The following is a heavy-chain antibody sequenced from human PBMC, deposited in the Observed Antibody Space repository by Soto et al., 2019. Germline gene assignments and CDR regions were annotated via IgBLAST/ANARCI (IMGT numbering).Heavy chain of an antibody. Sequence: QVQLVQSGAEVKKPGSSVKVSCQASGGTFSSFPVSWVRQAPGQGVEWMGRIVPILGVPNYAQRFQGRGTFTAEKGKERVHMGLTGLGFEETAVYFCARDRYVYGSGSKIEHWGQGTLITVSA. J-gene: IGHJ4*02. D-gene: IGHD3-10*01. CDR3: ARDRYVYGSGSKIEH. CDR1: GGTFSSFP. CDR2: IVPILGVP. V-gene: IGHV1-69*02.